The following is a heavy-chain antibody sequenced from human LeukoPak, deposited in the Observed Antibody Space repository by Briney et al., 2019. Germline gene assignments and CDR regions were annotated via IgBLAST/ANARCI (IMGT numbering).Heavy chain of an antibody. CDR2: ISSSSSYI. CDR3: ARAPVYCSSTSCYSPSGFDY. V-gene: IGHV3-21*01. J-gene: IGHJ4*02. Sequence: PGGSLRLSCAASGFTFSSYSMNWVRQAPGKGLEWVSSISSSSSYIYYADSVKGRFTISRDNAKNSLYLQMNSLRAEDTAVYYCARAPVYCSSTSCYSPSGFDYWGQGTLVTVSS. D-gene: IGHD2-2*01. CDR1: GFTFSSYS.